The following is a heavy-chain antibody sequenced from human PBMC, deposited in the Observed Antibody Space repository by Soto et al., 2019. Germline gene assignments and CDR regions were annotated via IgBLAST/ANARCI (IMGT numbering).Heavy chain of an antibody. D-gene: IGHD2-2*01. CDR3: ARQAIGARKYHYTFLDV. J-gene: IGHJ6*02. CDR1: GFSFSDYA. Sequence: QEQLGESGGGVVQPGRSLRLSCAASGFSFSDYAMHWVRQAPGKGLEWVTLISSDGSSSYLAASVKGRFTISRDNSKNTLFLEMNRLTAEDTALYYCARQAIGARKYHYTFLDVWGRGTTVTVSS. V-gene: IGHV3-30-3*01. CDR2: ISSDGSSS.